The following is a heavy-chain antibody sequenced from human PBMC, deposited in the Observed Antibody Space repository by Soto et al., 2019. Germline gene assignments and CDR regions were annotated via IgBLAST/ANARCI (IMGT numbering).Heavy chain of an antibody. V-gene: IGHV1-69*06. CDR1: GGTFSKYS. Sequence: QVRLVQSGAEVKKPGSSVKVSCKVSGGTFSKYSLSWVRQTPGQGREWMGGITPFVDTSNYAQRFLGRVTITADKSTTTAFLEVSGLKSEDTALYFCASTSYCNGSSCYSRHYYGMDVWGQGTTVTVSS. D-gene: IGHD2-2*01. J-gene: IGHJ6*02. CDR2: ITPFVDTS. CDR3: ASTSYCNGSSCYSRHYYGMDV.